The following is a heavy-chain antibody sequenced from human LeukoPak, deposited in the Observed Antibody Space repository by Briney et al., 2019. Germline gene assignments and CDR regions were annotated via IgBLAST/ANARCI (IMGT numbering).Heavy chain of an antibody. V-gene: IGHV3-74*01. CDR3: AITYYYDSSGYI. D-gene: IGHD3-22*01. Sequence: GGSLRLSCAASGFTFSSYWMHWVRQAPGKGLVWVSRINSDGSSTSYADSVKGRFTISRDNAKNTLYLQMNSLRAEDTAVYYCAITYYYDSSGYIWGQGTLVTVSS. CDR2: INSDGSST. CDR1: GFTFSSYW. J-gene: IGHJ4*02.